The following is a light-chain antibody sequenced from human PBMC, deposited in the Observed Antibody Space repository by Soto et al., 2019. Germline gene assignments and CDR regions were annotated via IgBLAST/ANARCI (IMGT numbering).Light chain of an antibody. CDR1: PSVSGY. Sequence: ESTQSPVTLALYPGQRATLSCRSSPSVSGYLVWYQQKPGQAPRLLIYDASTRAAGIPARFIGSGSGTDFTLTISSLEPEESAVYYCQQHLGRHTFGQGTKVDIK. V-gene: IGKV3-11*01. CDR2: DAS. J-gene: IGKJ1*01. CDR3: QQHLGRHT.